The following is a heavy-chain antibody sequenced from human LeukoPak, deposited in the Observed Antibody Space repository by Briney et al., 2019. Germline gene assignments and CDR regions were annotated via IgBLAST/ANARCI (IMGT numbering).Heavy chain of an antibody. CDR2: ISGSGGST. CDR3: AKGSSYGSGSYHNPTYYFDY. V-gene: IGHV3-23*01. J-gene: IGHJ4*02. CDR1: GFTFSSYA. D-gene: IGHD3-10*01. Sequence: GGSLRLSCAASGFTFSSYAMSGVRQAPGKGLEWVSAISGSGGSTYYADSVKGRFTISRDNSKNKLYVKMNSLRAEDTAVYYCAKGSSYGSGSYHNPTYYFDYWGQGTLVTVSS.